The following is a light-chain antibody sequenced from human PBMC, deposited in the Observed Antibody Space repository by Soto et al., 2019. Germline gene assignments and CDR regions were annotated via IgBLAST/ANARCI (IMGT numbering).Light chain of an antibody. V-gene: IGKV3-20*01. Sequence: EIVLTQSPGTLSLSPGERATLSCRASQSVSSSYLAWYQQKPGQAPRLLIYGASSRATGIPDTFSGSGSGTDFTLTISRLEPEDFAVYYCQQYGSSPPWPFGQGTKVEIK. CDR1: QSVSSSY. J-gene: IGKJ1*01. CDR3: QQYGSSPPWP. CDR2: GAS.